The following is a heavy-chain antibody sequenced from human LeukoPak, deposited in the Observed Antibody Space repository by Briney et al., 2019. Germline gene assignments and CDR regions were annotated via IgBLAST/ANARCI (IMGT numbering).Heavy chain of an antibody. CDR1: GFTFSSYA. J-gene: IGHJ4*02. Sequence: GSLRLSCAASGFTFSSYAMSWIRQPPGKGLEWIGYIYYSGSTNYNPSLKSRVTISVDTSKNQFSLKLSSVTAADTAVYYCARLTMVRGVTFDYWGQGTLVTVSS. V-gene: IGHV4-59*01. CDR3: ARLTMVRGVTFDY. D-gene: IGHD3-10*01. CDR2: IYYSGST.